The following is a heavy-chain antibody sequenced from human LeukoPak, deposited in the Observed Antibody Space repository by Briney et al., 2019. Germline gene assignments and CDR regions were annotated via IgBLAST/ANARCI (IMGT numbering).Heavy chain of an antibody. CDR3: AKDTTYGYCSGGSCRLGGGAFDI. J-gene: IGHJ3*02. D-gene: IGHD2-15*01. V-gene: IGHV3-21*01. Sequence: GGSLRLSCAASGFTFSTYTMNWVRQAPGKGLEWVSSISSRSSYIYYADSVKGRFTVSRDNSKNTLYLQMNSLRAEDTAVYYCAKDTTYGYCSGGSCRLGGGAFDIWGQGTMVTVSS. CDR1: GFTFSTYT. CDR2: ISSRSSYI.